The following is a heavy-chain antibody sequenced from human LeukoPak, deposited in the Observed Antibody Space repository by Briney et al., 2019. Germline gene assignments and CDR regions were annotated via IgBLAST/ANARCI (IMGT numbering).Heavy chain of an antibody. D-gene: IGHD3-10*01. CDR3: ARRGSGDY. J-gene: IGHJ4*02. CDR1: GYSISSGYY. Sequence: PSETLSLTCAVSGYSISSGYYWGWIRQPPGKGLEWIGSIYHSGSTYYNPSLKGRVTISVDTSKNQFSLKLSSVTAADTAVYYCARRGSGDYWGQGTLVTVSS. CDR2: IYHSGST. V-gene: IGHV4-38-2*01.